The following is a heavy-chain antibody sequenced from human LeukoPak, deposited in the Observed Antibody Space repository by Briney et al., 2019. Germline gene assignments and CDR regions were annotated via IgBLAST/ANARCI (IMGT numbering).Heavy chain of an antibody. CDR3: ARCPNGGWYGGNDY. J-gene: IGHJ4*02. CDR1: GFTFSSYE. Sequence: PGGSLRLSCAASGFTFSSYEMNWVRQAPGKGLEWVSYISSSGSTIYYADSVKGRFTISRDNAKNSLYLQMNSLRAEDTAVYYCARCPNGGWYGGNDYWGQGTLVTVSS. CDR2: ISSSGSTI. V-gene: IGHV3-48*03. D-gene: IGHD6-19*01.